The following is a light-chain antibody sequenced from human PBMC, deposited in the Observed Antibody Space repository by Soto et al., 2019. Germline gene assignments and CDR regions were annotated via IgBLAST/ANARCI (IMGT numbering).Light chain of an antibody. Sequence: EIVMTQSPATLSVSPGGRATLSCRASQSISDTLSWYQQKPGQAPRLLIYGASKRATGFPAGFSGSGSGTDFTITISSLQYEDFAVYYCQPYNNWPWTFCQGTKVEIK. CDR3: QPYNNWPWT. CDR1: QSISDT. CDR2: GAS. V-gene: IGKV3-15*01. J-gene: IGKJ1*01.